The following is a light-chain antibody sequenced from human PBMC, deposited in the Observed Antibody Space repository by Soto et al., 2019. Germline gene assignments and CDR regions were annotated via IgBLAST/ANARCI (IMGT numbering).Light chain of an antibody. CDR3: QQSYSTPRP. CDR2: AAS. J-gene: IGKJ1*01. V-gene: IGKV1-39*01. CDR1: QSISSY. Sequence: IRMTQSPSSLSASVGDRVTITCRASQSISSYLNWYQQKPGKAPKLLIYAASSLQSGVPSRFSGSGSGTDFTLTISSLQPEDFATYYCQQSYSTPRPFGQGSKV.